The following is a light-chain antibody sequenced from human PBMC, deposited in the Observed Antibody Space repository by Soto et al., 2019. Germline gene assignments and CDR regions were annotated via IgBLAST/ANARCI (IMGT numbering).Light chain of an antibody. CDR1: SSDVANYKY. CDR2: DVN. CDR3: CSYAVTYTRV. V-gene: IGLV2-11*01. J-gene: IGLJ1*01. Sequence: HSALTQPLSVSGSPGPSVTISCTRTSSDVANYKYVSWYQQHPGKAPKLIIYDVNKRPSGVPYRFSGSESGNTASLTISGLQAEDEADYYCCSYAVTYTRVFGTGTKVTVL.